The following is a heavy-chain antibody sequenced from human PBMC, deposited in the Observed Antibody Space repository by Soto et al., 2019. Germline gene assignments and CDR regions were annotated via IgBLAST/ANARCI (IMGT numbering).Heavy chain of an antibody. J-gene: IGHJ4*01. V-gene: IGHV3-30*04. CDR1: GFMFSAYA. D-gene: IGHD6-19*01. CDR3: ARDPSPYTSGWYGVDF. Sequence: QVQLVESGGGVVQPGRSLRLSCAASGFMFSAYAMLWVHQAPGKGLEWVAAISYDGTNKYYADSVKGRFTISRDNSKNTLFLQMNSLSAEDTAVYYCARDPSPYTSGWYGVDFWGHGALVTVSS. CDR2: ISYDGTNK.